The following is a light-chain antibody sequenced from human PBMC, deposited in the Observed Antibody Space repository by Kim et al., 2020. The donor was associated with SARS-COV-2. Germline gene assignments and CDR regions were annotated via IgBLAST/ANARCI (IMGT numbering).Light chain of an antibody. J-gene: IGLJ3*02. CDR3: QAWDSSTAV. CDR2: QDS. V-gene: IGLV3-1*01. CDR1: KLGDKF. Sequence: SYELTQPPSVSVSPGQTASITCSGDKLGDKFACWYQQNPGQSPVLLIYQDSRRPSGIPERFSGSNSGNTATLTISGTQAMDEADYYCQAWDSSTAVFGGGTQLTVL.